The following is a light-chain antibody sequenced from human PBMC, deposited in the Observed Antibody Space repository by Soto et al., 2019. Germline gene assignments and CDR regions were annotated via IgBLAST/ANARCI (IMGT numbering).Light chain of an antibody. CDR3: ASWDDRLGAVI. V-gene: IGLV1-47*02. Sequence: QSVLTQPPSASGTPGQRVTISCSGSSSNIGGTNYAYWYQQLPGAAPKLLMHSNNLRPSGVPERISGSKSGTSASLAISGLRSEDEAVYYCASWDDRLGAVIFGGGTK. CDR1: SSNIGGTNY. J-gene: IGLJ2*01. CDR2: SNN.